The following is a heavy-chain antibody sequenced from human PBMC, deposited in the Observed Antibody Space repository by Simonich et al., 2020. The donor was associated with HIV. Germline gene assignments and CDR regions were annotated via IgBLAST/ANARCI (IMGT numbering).Heavy chain of an antibody. CDR3: ASGGSISSVWADDY. J-gene: IGHJ4*02. V-gene: IGHV3-30*07. Sequence: QVQLVESGGGVVQPGRSLRLSCAASGFTFSSYAMHWVRQAPGKGLERVAVISYEGSNKYYADSVKGRVTISRDNSKNTLYLQMNSLRAEDTAVYYCASGGSISSVWADDYWGQGTLVTVSS. D-gene: IGHD3-16*01. CDR1: GFTFSSYA. CDR2: ISYEGSNK.